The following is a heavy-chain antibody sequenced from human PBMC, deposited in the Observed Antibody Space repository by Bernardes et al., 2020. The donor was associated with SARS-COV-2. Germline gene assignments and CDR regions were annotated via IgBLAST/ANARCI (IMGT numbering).Heavy chain of an antibody. CDR2: IYYTGST. D-gene: IGHD6-13*01. J-gene: IGHJ4*02. Sequence: TLSLTCTVSGGSISSYYWSWIRQPPGKGLEWIGYIYYTGSTNYNPSLRSRVTISVDTSKNQFSLKLSSVTAADTAVYYCARGIEMAAADYWGQGTLVTVSS. V-gene: IGHV4-59*01. CDR1: GGSISSYY. CDR3: ARGIEMAAADY.